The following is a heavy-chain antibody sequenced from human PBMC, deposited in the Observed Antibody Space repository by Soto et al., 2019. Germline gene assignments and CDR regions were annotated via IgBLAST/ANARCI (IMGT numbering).Heavy chain of an antibody. CDR1: GGSISSSSYY. CDR3: ARPSSSWYNWFDP. D-gene: IGHD6-13*01. J-gene: IGHJ5*02. V-gene: IGHV4-39*01. CDR2: IYYSGST. Sequence: SETLSLTCTVSGGSISSSSYYWGWIRQPPGKGLEWIGSIYYSGSTYYNPSLKSRVTISVDTSKNQFSLKLSSVTAADTAVYYCARPSSSWYNWFDPWGQGTLVTVSS.